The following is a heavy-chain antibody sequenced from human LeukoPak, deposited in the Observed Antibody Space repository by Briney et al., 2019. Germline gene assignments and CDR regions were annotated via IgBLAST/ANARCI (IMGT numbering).Heavy chain of an antibody. Sequence: ASVKVSCKVSGSTLAESSIHWLRQAPGKGLEWMGGYDPEGGGIIYAQKFLDRVTMTEDTSTTTAYMEVSSLRSEDTAVYFCAGDRGITVTKDFDYWGQGTLVTVPS. D-gene: IGHD4-17*01. CDR1: GSTLAESS. CDR3: AGDRGITVTKDFDY. V-gene: IGHV1-24*01. J-gene: IGHJ4*02. CDR2: YDPEGGGI.